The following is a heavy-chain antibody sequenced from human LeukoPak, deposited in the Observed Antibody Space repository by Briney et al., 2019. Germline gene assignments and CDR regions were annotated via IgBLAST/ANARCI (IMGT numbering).Heavy chain of an antibody. CDR1: GGSLSSYY. CDR3: ARESRGLRYFDWSPNPNWFDP. CDR2: IYTSGST. D-gene: IGHD3-9*01. J-gene: IGHJ5*02. Sequence: SETLSLTHTVSGGSLSSYYWRWLRQPARKGLAWIGRIYTSGSTNYNPSLQSRVTMSVDTSKTQFSLKLSSVTAADTAVYYCARESRGLRYFDWSPNPNWFDPWGQGTLVTVSS. V-gene: IGHV4-4*07.